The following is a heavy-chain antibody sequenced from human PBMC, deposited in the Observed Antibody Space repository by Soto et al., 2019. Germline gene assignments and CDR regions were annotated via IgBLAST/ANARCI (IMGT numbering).Heavy chain of an antibody. CDR2: IWYDGSND. V-gene: IGHV3-33*01. CDR1: GFSFSTYG. Sequence: GGSLRLSCAASGFSFSTYGMQWVRQAPGKGLEWVAEIWYDGSNDFYSDSVKGRFTISRDNAKNTLFLQMNSLRAEDTAMYYCGRGYSYADYWGQGTQVTVSS. CDR3: GRGYSYADY. D-gene: IGHD5-18*01. J-gene: IGHJ4*02.